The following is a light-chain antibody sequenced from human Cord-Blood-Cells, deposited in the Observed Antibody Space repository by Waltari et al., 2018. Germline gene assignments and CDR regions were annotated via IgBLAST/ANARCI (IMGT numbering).Light chain of an antibody. CDR1: SSAVGGYTY. V-gene: IGLV2-14*01. CDR3: SSYTSSSTVV. CDR2: DVS. Sequence: QSALTQPASVSGSPGQSITIHCAGTSSAVGGYTYVSWYQQHPGKAPKLMIYDVSHRPSGVSNRFSGSKSGNTASLTISGLQAEDEADYYCSSYTSSSTVVFGGGTKLTVL. J-gene: IGLJ2*01.